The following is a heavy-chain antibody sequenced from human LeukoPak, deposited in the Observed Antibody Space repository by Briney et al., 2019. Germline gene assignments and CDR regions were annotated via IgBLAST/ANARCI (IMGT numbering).Heavy chain of an antibody. CDR3: TRTSIRGYSYGSDS. CDR2: ISSNSNTI. J-gene: IGHJ4*02. Sequence: GGSLRLSCTASGFSLTDYYMSWIRQAPGKGLEWVSYISSNSNTIRYADSVWGRFTISRDNSRDSVFLQMNDLRVEDTAVYYCTRTSIRGYSYGSDSWGQGTRVTVSS. V-gene: IGHV3-11*04. CDR1: GFSLTDYY. D-gene: IGHD5-18*01.